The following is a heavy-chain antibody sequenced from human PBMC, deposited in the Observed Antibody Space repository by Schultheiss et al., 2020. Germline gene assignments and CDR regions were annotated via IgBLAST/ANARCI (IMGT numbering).Heavy chain of an antibody. Sequence: GGSLRLSCAASRFTFSSYWLSWVRQAPGKGLEWVANIKQHGSEKYYVDSVKGRFTISRDNAKNSLYLQMNSLRAEDTALYYCAKAFSIAAAGPFDYWGQGTLVTVSS. J-gene: IGHJ4*02. CDR1: RFTFSSYW. CDR2: IKQHGSEK. D-gene: IGHD6-13*01. CDR3: AKAFSIAAAGPFDY. V-gene: IGHV3-7*03.